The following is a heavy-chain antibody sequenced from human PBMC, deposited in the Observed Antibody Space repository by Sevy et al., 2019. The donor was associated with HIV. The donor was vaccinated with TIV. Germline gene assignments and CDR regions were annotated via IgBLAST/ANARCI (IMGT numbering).Heavy chain of an antibody. J-gene: IGHJ6*02. V-gene: IGHV3-48*03. CDR2: ITSSGSTI. CDR1: GFTFSNYE. D-gene: IGHD2-2*01. CDR3: ARKLGYCSSTSCYYYYYGMDV. Sequence: GGSLRLSCIASGFTFSNYEMNWVRQAPGKGLEWVSYITSSGSTIYYADSVKGRFTISRDNGKNSLYLQMNSLRAEDTAVYYCARKLGYCSSTSCYYYYYGMDVWGQGTTVTVSS.